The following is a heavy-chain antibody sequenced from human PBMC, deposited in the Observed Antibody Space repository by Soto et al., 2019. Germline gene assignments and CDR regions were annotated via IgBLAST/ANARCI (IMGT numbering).Heavy chain of an antibody. V-gene: IGHV3-30*18. J-gene: IGHJ4*02. CDR2: ISCNGSNK. CDR3: AKDLKRLVLSFFAF. D-gene: IGHD3-9*01. Sequence: GKGLEWVAVISCNGSNKYYADSVKGRFTISRDNSKNTLYLQMNSLRAEDTAVYYRAKDLKRLVLSFFAFWGQGSLV.